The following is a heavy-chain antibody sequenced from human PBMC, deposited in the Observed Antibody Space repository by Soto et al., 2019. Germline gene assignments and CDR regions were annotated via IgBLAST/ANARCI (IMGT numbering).Heavy chain of an antibody. Sequence: SQSLSLTCATSGDSVSSNSAAWNWIRQYPSRGLEWLGRTYYRSKWYNDYAVSVKSRITINPDTSKNQFSLQLNSVTPEDTAVYYCARRTGTTSYFDYWGQGTLVTVSS. V-gene: IGHV6-1*01. CDR3: ARRTGTTSYFDY. D-gene: IGHD1-7*01. CDR2: TYYRSKWYN. CDR1: GDSVSSNSAA. J-gene: IGHJ4*02.